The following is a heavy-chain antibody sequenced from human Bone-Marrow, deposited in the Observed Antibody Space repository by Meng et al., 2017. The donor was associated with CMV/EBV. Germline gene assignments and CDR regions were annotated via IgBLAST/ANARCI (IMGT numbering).Heavy chain of an antibody. CDR3: ARERYSGYDLILFYYYGMDV. Sequence: GESLKISCAASGFTVSSSYLSWVRQAPGKGLEWVSVIYSAGTTYYADSVKGRFTISRDNAKNSLYLQMNSLRAEDTAVYYCARERYSGYDLILFYYYGMDVWGQGTTVTVSS. D-gene: IGHD5-12*01. CDR2: IYSAGTT. CDR1: GFTVSSSY. J-gene: IGHJ6*02. V-gene: IGHV3-66*01.